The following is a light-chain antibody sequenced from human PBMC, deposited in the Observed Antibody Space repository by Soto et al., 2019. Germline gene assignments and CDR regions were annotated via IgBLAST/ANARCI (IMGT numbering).Light chain of an antibody. CDR3: QQHYSYPPT. V-gene: IGKV3-11*01. J-gene: IGKJ4*02. CDR2: DAS. Sequence: IVLTQSPVSLSSSTGERATLTCRASQSISSYLAWYQQRPGQAPRLLIYDASTRATGVPSRFSGSGSGTGFTLTISCLESEDFAIYYCQQHYSYPPTFGEGTKVDIK. CDR1: QSISSY.